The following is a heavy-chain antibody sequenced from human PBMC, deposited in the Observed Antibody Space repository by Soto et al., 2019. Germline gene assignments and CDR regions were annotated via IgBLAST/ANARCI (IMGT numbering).Heavy chain of an antibody. Sequence: GSLRLSCAASGFTFSSYWMSWVRQAPGKGLEWVANIKQDGSENYYVDSVRGRFTISRDNAKNSLYLQMNSLRAEDTAVYYCAKGSSSASDDYWGQGTLVTVSS. CDR2: IKQDGSEN. CDR3: AKGSSSASDDY. J-gene: IGHJ4*02. D-gene: IGHD6-6*01. V-gene: IGHV3-7*03. CDR1: GFTFSSYW.